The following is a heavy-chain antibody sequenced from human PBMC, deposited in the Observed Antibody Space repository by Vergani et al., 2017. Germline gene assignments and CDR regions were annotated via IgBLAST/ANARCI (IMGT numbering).Heavy chain of an antibody. J-gene: IGHJ2*01. CDR3: ARVLGCRGYGDYVIFGWYFDL. V-gene: IGHV4-34*01. Sequence: QVQLQQWGAGLLKPSETLSLTCAVYGGSFSGYYWSWIRQPPGKGLEWIGEINHSGSTNYNPSLKRRVTISVDTSKNQFSLKLSPVTAADTAVYYCARVLGCRGYGDYVIFGWYFDLWGRGTLVTVSS. CDR1: GGSFSGYY. D-gene: IGHD4-17*01. CDR2: INHSGST.